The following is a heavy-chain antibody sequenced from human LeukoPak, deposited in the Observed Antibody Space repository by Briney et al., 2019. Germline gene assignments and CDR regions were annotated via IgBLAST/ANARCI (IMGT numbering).Heavy chain of an antibody. CDR3: ARGLTILDY. Sequence: PSETPSLTCAVYGGSFSGYYWSWIRQPPGKGLEWIGEINHSGSTNYNPSLKSRVTISVDTSKNQFSLKLSSVTAADTAVYYCARGLTILDYWGQGTLVTVSS. CDR1: GGSFSGYY. J-gene: IGHJ4*02. V-gene: IGHV4-34*01. CDR2: INHSGST. D-gene: IGHD3-3*01.